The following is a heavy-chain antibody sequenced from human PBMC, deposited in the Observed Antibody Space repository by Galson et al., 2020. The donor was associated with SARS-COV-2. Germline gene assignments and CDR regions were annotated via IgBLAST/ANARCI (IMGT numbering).Heavy chain of an antibody. CDR2: IFYDGSYE. Sequence: GESLKISCAASGFTFNRHAMHWVRQAPGKGLEWLAYIFYDGSYEYYADSVKGRFTISRDNFKNTLYLQMNSLRLEDTAVYYCARDVEDWGQGALVTVSS. CDR1: GFTFNRHA. D-gene: IGHD2-15*01. V-gene: IGHV3-30*01. J-gene: IGHJ4*02. CDR3: ARDVED.